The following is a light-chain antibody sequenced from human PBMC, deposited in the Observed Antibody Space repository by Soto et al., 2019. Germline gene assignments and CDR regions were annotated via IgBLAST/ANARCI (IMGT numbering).Light chain of an antibody. CDR1: QSISRW. J-gene: IGKJ4*01. CDR2: AAS. CDR3: QQSYSTT. Sequence: DVQITQSPSTLSASVGDRVTITCRASQSISRWLAWYQQKPGKAPKLLIYAASSLQSGVPSRFSGSGSGTDFTLTISSLQPEDFATYYCQQSYSTTFGGGTKVEIK. V-gene: IGKV1-39*01.